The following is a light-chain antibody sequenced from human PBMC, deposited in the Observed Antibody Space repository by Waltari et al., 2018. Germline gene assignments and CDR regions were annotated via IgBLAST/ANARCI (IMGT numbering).Light chain of an antibody. Sequence: DIQMTQSPSSLSAVVGDRITITCRASQSTGNYLNWYQKKPGKAPKLLIYLSSRLQSGVPSRFSCSGSGTDFTLTISSLQPEDFATYYCQQSSSIPWTFGQGTKVEI. V-gene: IGKV1-39*01. CDR1: QSTGNY. CDR2: LSS. J-gene: IGKJ1*01. CDR3: QQSSSIPWT.